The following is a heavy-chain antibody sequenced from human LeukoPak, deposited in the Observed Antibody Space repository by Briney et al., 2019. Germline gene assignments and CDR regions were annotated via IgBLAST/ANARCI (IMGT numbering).Heavy chain of an antibody. Sequence: PGGSLRLSCAASGFTFSSYSMNWVRQAPGKGLEWVSSISSSSSYIYYADSVKGRFTISRDNAKNSLCLQMNSLRAEDTAVYYCARGLEFVWFGELLAPFDYWGQGTLVTVSS. CDR2: ISSSSSYI. D-gene: IGHD3-10*01. CDR3: ARGLEFVWFGELLAPFDY. J-gene: IGHJ4*02. CDR1: GFTFSSYS. V-gene: IGHV3-21*01.